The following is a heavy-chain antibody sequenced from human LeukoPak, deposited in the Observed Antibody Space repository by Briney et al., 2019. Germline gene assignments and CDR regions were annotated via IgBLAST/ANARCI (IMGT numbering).Heavy chain of an antibody. CDR3: ARSGSYSGPYVY. J-gene: IGHJ4*02. CDR2: IYTTGST. CDR1: GGSINNYY. Sequence: NPSETLSLTCTVSGGSINNYYWSWIRQPAGKGLEWIGRIYTTGSTNYNPSLKSRITMSVDTSKNQFSLKLSSVTAADTAVYYCARSGSYSGPYVYWGQGTVVTVSS. D-gene: IGHD1-26*01. V-gene: IGHV4-4*07.